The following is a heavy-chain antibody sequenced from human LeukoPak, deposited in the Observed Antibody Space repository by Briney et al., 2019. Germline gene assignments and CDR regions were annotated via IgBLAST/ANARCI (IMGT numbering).Heavy chain of an antibody. D-gene: IGHD3-3*01. Sequence: PEGSLRLSCAASGFTFSPHAMHWVRQAPGKGLKWVAVISSDGSDKYYADSVQGRFTISRDNSKNTLYLQMNSLRPEDTAVYYCAISIFGSGMDVWGQGTTVTVSS. CDR2: ISSDGSDK. V-gene: IGHV3-30-3*01. CDR1: GFTFSPHA. J-gene: IGHJ6*02. CDR3: AISIFGSGMDV.